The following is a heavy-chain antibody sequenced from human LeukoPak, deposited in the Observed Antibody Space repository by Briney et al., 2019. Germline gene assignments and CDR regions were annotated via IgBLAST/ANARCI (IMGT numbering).Heavy chain of an antibody. J-gene: IGHJ4*02. Sequence: GGSLRLSCAASGFTFTSYNMNWVRQAPGKGLEWVSSITSSSSYIYYADSVKGRFTISRDNAKNSLYLQMNSLRAEDTAVYYCARVLGYYYDSSGYSPDYWGQGTLVTVSS. CDR2: ITSSSSYI. CDR3: ARVLGYYYDSSGYSPDY. CDR1: GFTFTSYN. V-gene: IGHV3-21*04. D-gene: IGHD3-22*01.